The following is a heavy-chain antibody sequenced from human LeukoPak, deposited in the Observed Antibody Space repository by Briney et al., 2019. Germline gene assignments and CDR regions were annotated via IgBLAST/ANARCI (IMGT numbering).Heavy chain of an antibody. V-gene: IGHV3-7*01. D-gene: IGHD6-19*01. CDR3: AKDDGQWLVLYYFDY. CDR2: IKKDGSET. Sequence: GGSLRLSCAASGFTFSNSWMTWVRQTPGKGLERVANIKKDGSETYYVESVRGRFSISRDNAKNSVYLEMNSLRAEDTAVYYCAKDDGQWLVLYYFDYWGQGTLVTVSS. CDR1: GFTFSNSW. J-gene: IGHJ4*02.